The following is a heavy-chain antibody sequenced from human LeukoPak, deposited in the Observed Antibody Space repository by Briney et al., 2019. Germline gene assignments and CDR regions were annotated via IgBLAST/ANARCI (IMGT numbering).Heavy chain of an antibody. Sequence: QAGRSLRLSCAASGFTFSSYGMHWVRQAPGKGLEWVAVISFNGNYEDYTQSVKGRFTISRDNSKNTLFLQMNSLRPEDTAVYYCSSAASGQPDYWGQGTLVIVSS. D-gene: IGHD6-13*01. J-gene: IGHJ4*02. CDR3: SSAASGQPDY. CDR1: GFTFSSYG. CDR2: ISFNGNYE. V-gene: IGHV3-30*03.